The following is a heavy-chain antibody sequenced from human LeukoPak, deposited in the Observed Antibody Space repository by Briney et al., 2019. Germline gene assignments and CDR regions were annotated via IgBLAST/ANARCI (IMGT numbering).Heavy chain of an antibody. J-gene: IGHJ1*01. CDR2: ISLYSPKT. D-gene: IGHD6-19*01. CDR3: ARLGVAGDPSSAEYFQH. Sequence: GASVKVSCKASGYSFASCAITWVRQAPGQGLDWIGWISLYSPKTNYAKKFQGRVTMTTDRSTSTAYMELMSLTSDDTAVYYCARLGVAGDPSSAEYFQHWGQGTLLTVSS. CDR1: GYSFASCA. V-gene: IGHV1-18*01.